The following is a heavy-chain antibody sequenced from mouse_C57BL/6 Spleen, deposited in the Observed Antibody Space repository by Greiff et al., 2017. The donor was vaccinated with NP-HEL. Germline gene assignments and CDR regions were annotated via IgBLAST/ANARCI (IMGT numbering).Heavy chain of an antibody. CDR2: IYPGDGDT. CDR3: ARSGLAWFAY. D-gene: IGHD3-3*01. J-gene: IGHJ3*01. CDR1: GYAFSSYW. V-gene: IGHV1-80*01. Sequence: QVQLKESGAELVKPGASVKISCKASGYAFSSYWMNWVKQRPGKGLEWIGQIYPGDGDTNYNGKFKGKATLTADKSSSTAYMQLSSLTSEDSAVYFCARSGLAWFAYWGQGTLVTVSA.